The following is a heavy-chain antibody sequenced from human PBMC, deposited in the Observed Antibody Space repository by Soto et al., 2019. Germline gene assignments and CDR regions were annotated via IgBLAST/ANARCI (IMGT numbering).Heavy chain of an antibody. D-gene: IGHD2-2*01. V-gene: IGHV4-31*03. CDR2: IYYSGST. CDR3: ARDCSSTSCSGSGMDV. Sequence: QVQLQEAGPRLVKPSQTLSLTCTVSGGSISSGGYYWSWIRQHPGKGLEWIGDIYYSGSTNYNPSLKSRVTISIDTSKNKFSLKLSSVTAADTAVYFCARDCSSTSCSGSGMDVWGQGTTVTVSS. J-gene: IGHJ6*02. CDR1: GGSISSGGYY.